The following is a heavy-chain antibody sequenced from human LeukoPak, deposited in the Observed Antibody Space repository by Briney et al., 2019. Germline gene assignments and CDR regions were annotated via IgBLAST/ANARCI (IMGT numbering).Heavy chain of an antibody. Sequence: GGSLRLSCAASGFTFSAYNMNWVRQAPGKGLEWVSSISSSSSYIYYADSVKGRFTISRDNAKNSLYLQMNSLRAEDTAVYYCAREYYDSSGPDYWGQGTLVTVSS. CDR2: ISSSSSYI. CDR1: GFTFSAYN. V-gene: IGHV3-21*01. J-gene: IGHJ4*02. CDR3: AREYYDSSGPDY. D-gene: IGHD3-22*01.